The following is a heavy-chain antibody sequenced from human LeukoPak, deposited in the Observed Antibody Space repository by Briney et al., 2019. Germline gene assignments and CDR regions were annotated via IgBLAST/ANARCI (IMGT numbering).Heavy chain of an antibody. CDR3: ARVWPCANGVCPDVYEY. CDR1: GYTFTGYY. CDR2: INPNSGGT. D-gene: IGHD2-8*01. Sequence: ASVKVSCKASGYTFTGYYMHWVRQAPGQGLEWLGWINPNSGGTNYAQNFQGRVTMTRDTSISSAYMELSSLRSDDTAIYYCARVWPCANGVCPDVYEYLGRGTLVTVSS. V-gene: IGHV1-2*02. J-gene: IGHJ4*02.